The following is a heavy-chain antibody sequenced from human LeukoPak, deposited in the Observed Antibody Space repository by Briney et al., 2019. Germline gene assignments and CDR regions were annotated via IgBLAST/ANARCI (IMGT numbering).Heavy chain of an antibody. Sequence: GGSLRLSCAASGFTFSSYAMSWVRQAPGKGLEWVSAISGSGGSTYYADSVKGRFTISRDNAKNTLYLQVNSLRAEDTAVYYCARGFRTYSDYDATDWGQGTLVTVSS. V-gene: IGHV3-23*01. J-gene: IGHJ4*02. D-gene: IGHD5-12*01. CDR2: ISGSGGST. CDR1: GFTFSSYA. CDR3: ARGFRTYSDYDATD.